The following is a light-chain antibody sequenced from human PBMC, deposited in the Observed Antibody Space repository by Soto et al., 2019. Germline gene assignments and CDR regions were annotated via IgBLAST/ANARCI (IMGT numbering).Light chain of an antibody. V-gene: IGLV2-14*01. CDR1: SSDVGGYNY. CDR3: SSSTRDNTLVSYV. J-gene: IGLJ1*01. CDR2: DVS. Sequence: QSALTQPASVSGSPGQSITISCTGTSSDVGGYNYVSWYQQHPGKAPKLMIYDVSNRPSGVSNRFSGSKSGNTASLTISGLQAEDEADYYCSSSTRDNTLVSYVFGTGTKVTVL.